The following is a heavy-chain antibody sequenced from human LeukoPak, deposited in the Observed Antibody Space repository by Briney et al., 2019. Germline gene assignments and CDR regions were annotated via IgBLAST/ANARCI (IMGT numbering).Heavy chain of an antibody. Sequence: TSQTLSLTCTVSGGSISSGSYYWSWIRQPAGKGLEWIGRIYTSGSTNYNPSLKSRVTISVDTSKNQFSLKLSSVTAADTAVYYCAREKVPIFGVEHAFDIWGQGTMVTVSS. CDR2: IYTSGST. CDR3: AREKVPIFGVEHAFDI. CDR1: GGSISSGSYY. D-gene: IGHD3-3*01. J-gene: IGHJ3*02. V-gene: IGHV4-61*02.